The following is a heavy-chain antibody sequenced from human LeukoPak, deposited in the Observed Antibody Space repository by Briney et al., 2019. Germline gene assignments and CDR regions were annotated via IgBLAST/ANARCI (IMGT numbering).Heavy chain of an antibody. CDR1: GYSFTSYW. J-gene: IGHJ6*03. Sequence: SLKISCKGSGYSFTSYWIGWVRQMPGKGLEWMGIIYPGDSDTRCSTSFQCQVTISADKSISTAYLQWSSLKASDTAMYYCARRSSGSYSVGGYYYMDVWGKGTTVTVSS. V-gene: IGHV5-51*01. CDR2: IYPGDSDT. CDR3: ARRSSGSYSVGGYYYMDV. D-gene: IGHD1-26*01.